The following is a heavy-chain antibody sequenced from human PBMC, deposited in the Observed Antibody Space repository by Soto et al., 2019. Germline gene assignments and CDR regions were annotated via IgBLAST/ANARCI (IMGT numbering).Heavy chain of an antibody. Sequence: ASVKVSCKASGYTFTSYGISWVRQAPGQGLEWMGWISAYNGNTNYAQKLQGRVTMTTDTSTSTAYMELRSLRSDDTAVYYCARARTPDYGDYVPRIKTYYFDYWGQGTLVTVSS. CDR1: GYTFTSYG. V-gene: IGHV1-18*01. CDR2: ISAYNGNT. D-gene: IGHD4-17*01. J-gene: IGHJ4*02. CDR3: ARARTPDYGDYVPRIKTYYFDY.